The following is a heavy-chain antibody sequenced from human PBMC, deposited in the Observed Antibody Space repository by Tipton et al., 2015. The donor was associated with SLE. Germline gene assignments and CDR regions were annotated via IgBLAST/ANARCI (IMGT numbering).Heavy chain of an antibody. J-gene: IGHJ6*03. CDR2: ISYSGST. Sequence: GLVKPSETLSLTCTVSGYSISSGFYWSWIRQPPGKGLEWIGYISYSGSTNYNPSLKSRVTISVDTSKNQFSLKLSSVTAADTAVYYCARVPFYYYYYMDVWGKGTTVTVSS. CDR3: ARVPFYYYYYMDV. V-gene: IGHV4-59*01. CDR1: GYSISSGFY.